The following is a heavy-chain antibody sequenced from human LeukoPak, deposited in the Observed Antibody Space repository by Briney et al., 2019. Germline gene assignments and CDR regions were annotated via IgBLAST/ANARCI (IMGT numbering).Heavy chain of an antibody. Sequence: SETLSLTCTVSGGSISSYYWSWIRQPPGKGLEWIGHIHYSGSTNHNPSLKSRVTISVDTSKNQFSLKLSSVTAADTAVYYCARERCSGGSCYLGGVLRGYFDSWGQGTLVTVSS. CDR2: IHYSGST. D-gene: IGHD2-15*01. V-gene: IGHV4-59*01. J-gene: IGHJ4*02. CDR3: ARERCSGGSCYLGGVLRGYFDS. CDR1: GGSISSYY.